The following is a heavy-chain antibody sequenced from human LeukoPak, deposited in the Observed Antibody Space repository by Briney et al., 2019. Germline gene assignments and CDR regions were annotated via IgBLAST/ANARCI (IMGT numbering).Heavy chain of an antibody. J-gene: IGHJ4*02. CDR3: ARRVEDYYDSSGYPASYYFDY. Sequence: GEALKTPLKGSGYSFTNYWDGWVRQISGEGLEWGGLNYPGDSGTRYSPCLQGQVTVSADESISTAYLQWSSLKASDTAMYYCARRVEDYYDSSGYPASYYFDYWGQGTLVTVSS. D-gene: IGHD3-22*01. CDR1: GYSFTNYW. CDR2: NYPGDSGT. V-gene: IGHV5-51*01.